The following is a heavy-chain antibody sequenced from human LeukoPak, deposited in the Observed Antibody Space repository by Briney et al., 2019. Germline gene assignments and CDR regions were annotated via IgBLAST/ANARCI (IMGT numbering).Heavy chain of an antibody. Sequence: KTGGSLRLSCAASGFTFSSYSMNWVRQAPGKGLEWVSSISSSSSYIYYADSVKGRFTISGDNAKNSLYLQMNSLRAEDTAVYYCARDPYVPYYYYYYGMDVWGKGTTVTVSS. D-gene: IGHD3-10*02. CDR1: GFTFSSYS. J-gene: IGHJ6*04. CDR2: ISSSSSYI. CDR3: ARDPYVPYYYYYYGMDV. V-gene: IGHV3-21*01.